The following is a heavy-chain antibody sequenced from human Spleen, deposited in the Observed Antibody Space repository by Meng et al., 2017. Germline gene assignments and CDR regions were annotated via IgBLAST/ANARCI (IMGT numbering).Heavy chain of an antibody. CDR2: IKSRPHGGTT. Sequence: GGSLRLSCSASGFTFGDYAMSWFRQAPGKGLEWVGVIKSRPHGGTTEYAASVKGRFIISRDDFKSIVYLQMNSLKTEDTAVYYCGRDHYPYYYDNSGHPNWFDPWGQGALVTVSS. CDR1: GFTFGDYA. CDR3: GRDHYPYYYDNSGHPNWFDP. D-gene: IGHD3-22*01. V-gene: IGHV3-49*03. J-gene: IGHJ5*02.